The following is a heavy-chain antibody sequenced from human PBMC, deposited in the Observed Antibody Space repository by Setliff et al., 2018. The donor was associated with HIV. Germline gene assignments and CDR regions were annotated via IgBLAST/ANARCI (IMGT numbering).Heavy chain of an antibody. V-gene: IGHV1-69*10. CDR3: ARGGRWWGPNNPSPHFYHMDL. CDR2: SIPNYSVE. Sequence: SVKVSCKASGGIGTYAISWVRQAPGQGLEWMGGSIPNYSVETQKFRDRVSIYVDQSRRTAYMELRNLRFDDTALYFCARGGRWWGPNNPSPHFYHMDLWGSGTSVPSPQ. D-gene: IGHD2-15*01. J-gene: IGHJ6*04. CDR1: GGIGTYA.